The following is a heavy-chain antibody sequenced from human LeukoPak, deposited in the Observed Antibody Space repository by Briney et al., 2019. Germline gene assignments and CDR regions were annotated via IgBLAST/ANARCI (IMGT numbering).Heavy chain of an antibody. D-gene: IGHD4-11*01. J-gene: IGHJ6*02. Sequence: GASVKVSCKASGGTFSSYAISWVRQAPGQGLEWMGRIIPILGIANYAQKFQGRVTITADKSTSTAYMELSSLRSDDTAVYYCAREKTTVFYYYCMDVWGQGTTVTVSS. CDR3: AREKTTVFYYYCMDV. CDR2: IIPILGIA. V-gene: IGHV1-69*04. CDR1: GGTFSSYA.